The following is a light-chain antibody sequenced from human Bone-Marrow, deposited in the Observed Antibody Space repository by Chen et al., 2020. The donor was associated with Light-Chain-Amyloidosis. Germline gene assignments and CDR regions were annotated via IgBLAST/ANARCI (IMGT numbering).Light chain of an antibody. V-gene: IGKV3-20*01. CDR3: QQYGTSPLT. J-gene: IGKJ4*01. Sequence: EIVLTQSPGTLSLSPGERATLSCRASQSVSSSLLAWYQQKLGQAPRLLIYGATSRATGIPDRFSGSGSGTDFTLTISRLDPEDFAVYYCQQYGTSPLTFGGGTKVEIK. CDR2: GAT. CDR1: QSVSSSL.